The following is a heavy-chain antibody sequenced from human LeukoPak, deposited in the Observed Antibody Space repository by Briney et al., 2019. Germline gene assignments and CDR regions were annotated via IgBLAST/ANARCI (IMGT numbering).Heavy chain of an antibody. CDR2: INHSGST. CDR1: GGSFSGYY. Sequence: SETLSLTCAVYGGSFSGYYWSWIRQPPGKGLEWIGEINHSGSTNYNPSLKSRVTISVDTSKNQFSLKLSSVTAADTALYYCAKENLSWWNDVTSHFDYWGQGTLVTVSS. J-gene: IGHJ4*02. CDR3: AKENLSWWNDVTSHFDY. D-gene: IGHD1-1*01. V-gene: IGHV4-34*01.